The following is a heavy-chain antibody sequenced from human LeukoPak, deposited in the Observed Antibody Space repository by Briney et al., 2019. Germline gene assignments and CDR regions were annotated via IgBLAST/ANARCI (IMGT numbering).Heavy chain of an antibody. D-gene: IGHD6-19*01. CDR2: INPNSGDT. CDR3: ARVGSSGWYVHPTLDY. V-gene: IGHV1-2*02. Sequence: ASAKVSCKASGGTFSSYAISWVRQAPGQGLEWMGWINPNSGDTNYAQKFQGRVTVTRDTSISTAYMELSWLRSGDTAVYYCARVGSSGWYVHPTLDYWGQGTLVTVSS. CDR1: GGTFSSYA. J-gene: IGHJ4*02.